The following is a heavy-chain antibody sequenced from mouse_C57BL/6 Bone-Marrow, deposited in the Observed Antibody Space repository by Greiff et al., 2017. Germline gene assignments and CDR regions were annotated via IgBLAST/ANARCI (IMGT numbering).Heavy chain of an antibody. CDR1: GYTFTDYN. CDR2: INPNNGGT. CDR3: ARGRDYGSLGYFDV. V-gene: IGHV1-18*01. J-gene: IGHJ1*03. Sequence: EVQLQQSGPELVKPGASVKIPCKASGYTFTDYNMDWVKPSHGKSLEWIGDINPNNGGTIYNQKFKGKATLTVDKSSSTAYMELRSLTSEDTAVYYCARGRDYGSLGYFDVWGTGTTVTVAS. D-gene: IGHD1-1*01.